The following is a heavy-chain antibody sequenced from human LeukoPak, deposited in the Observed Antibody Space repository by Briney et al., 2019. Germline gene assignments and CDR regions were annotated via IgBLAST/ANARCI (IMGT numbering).Heavy chain of an antibody. CDR3: ARGLLCSGGSCYKAIDY. CDR2: INHSGST. CDR1: GGSFSGYY. V-gene: IGHV4-34*01. D-gene: IGHD2-15*01. Sequence: SETLSLTCGVYGGSFSGYYWSWIRQPPGKGQEWIGEINHSGSTNYNPSLKSRVTISVDTSKNQFSLKLSSVTAADTAVYYCARGLLCSGGSCYKAIDYWGQGTLVTVSS. J-gene: IGHJ4*02.